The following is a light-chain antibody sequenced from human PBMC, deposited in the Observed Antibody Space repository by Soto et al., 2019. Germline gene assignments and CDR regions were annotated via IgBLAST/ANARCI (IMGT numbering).Light chain of an antibody. CDR3: QSYDRSLRGYVL. V-gene: IGLV1-40*01. CDR1: SANIGAGFD. CDR2: DNT. Sequence: QSALTQPPSVSGAPGQRVTISCTGSSANIGAGFDVHWYQQFPGTAPKLLIYDNTHRPSGVPDRFSASKSGASASLAITGLQAEDEADYYCQSYDRSLRGYVLFGGGTQLTVL. J-gene: IGLJ2*01.